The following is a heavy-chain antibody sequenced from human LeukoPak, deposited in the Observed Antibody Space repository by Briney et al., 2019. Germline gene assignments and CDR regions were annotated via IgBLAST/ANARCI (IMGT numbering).Heavy chain of an antibody. J-gene: IGHJ1*01. CDR3: ATTGYCSGGSCYGEYFQH. CDR1: GGSISSHY. CDR2: IYYTGST. Sequence: PSETLSLTCTVSGGSISSHYWSWIRQPPGKGLEWIGYIYYTGSTNYNPSLKSRVTTSVDTSKNQFSLKLSSVTAADTAVYYCATTGYCSGGSCYGEYFQHWGQGTLVTVSS. V-gene: IGHV4-59*08. D-gene: IGHD2-15*01.